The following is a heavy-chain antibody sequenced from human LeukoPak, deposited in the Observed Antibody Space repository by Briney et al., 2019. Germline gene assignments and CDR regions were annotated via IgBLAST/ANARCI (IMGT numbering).Heavy chain of an antibody. V-gene: IGHV4-39*07. CDR2: IYYSGST. CDR3: ACIRFLEWLLVGYFDY. J-gene: IGHJ4*02. CDR1: GGSISSSSYY. Sequence: SETLSLTCTVSGGSISSSSYYWGWIRQPPGKGLEWIGSIYYSGSTYYNPSLKSRVTISVDTSKNQFSLKLSSVTAADTAMYYCACIRFLEWLLVGYFDYWGQGTLVTVSS. D-gene: IGHD3-3*01.